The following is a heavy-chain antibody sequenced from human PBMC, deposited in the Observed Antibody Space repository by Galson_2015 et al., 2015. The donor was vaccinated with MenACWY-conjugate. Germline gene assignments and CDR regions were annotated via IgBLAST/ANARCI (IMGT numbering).Heavy chain of an antibody. J-gene: IGHJ4*02. CDR1: GFTFSNYA. Sequence: SLRLSCAASGFTFSNYAMNWVRRAPGKGLEWVSGISGRTGSTYYADSVKGRLTISRDNPKNTLYLQMNSLRVEDTAIYYCARYRLDTSATADFWGQGTLVTVSS. D-gene: IGHD6-19*01. CDR3: ARYRLDTSATADF. CDR2: ISGRTGST. V-gene: IGHV3-23*01.